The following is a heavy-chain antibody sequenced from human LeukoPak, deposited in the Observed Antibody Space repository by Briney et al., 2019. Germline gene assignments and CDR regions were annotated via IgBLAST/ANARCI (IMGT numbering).Heavy chain of an antibody. V-gene: IGHV1-2*06. CDR1: GYTFTGYY. CDR3: ARGSSTSLLTVLGDY. CDR2: INPNSGGT. J-gene: IGHJ4*02. D-gene: IGHD2-2*01. Sequence: ASVKVSCKTSGYTFTGYYMHWVRQAPGQGPEWMGRINPNSGGTNYAQRFQGRVTVTRDTSISTAYMELSRLRSDDTAVYYCARGSSTSLLTVLGDYWGQGTLVTVSS.